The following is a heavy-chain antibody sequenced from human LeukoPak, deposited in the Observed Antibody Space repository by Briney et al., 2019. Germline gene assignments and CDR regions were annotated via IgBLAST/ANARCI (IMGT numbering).Heavy chain of an antibody. CDR3: ARDTSEGDYAWWFDP. V-gene: IGHV1-46*01. CDR1: GYTFTSYY. CDR2: INPRGTAT. Sequence: ASVKVSCKAPGYTFTSYYMHWVRQAPGQGLEWMGLINPRGTATRYAESFQGRLTLTRDLSTSTDYMELSSLRSDDTAVYFCARDTSEGDYAWWFDPWGQGTLVTVAS. D-gene: IGHD3-16*01. J-gene: IGHJ5*02.